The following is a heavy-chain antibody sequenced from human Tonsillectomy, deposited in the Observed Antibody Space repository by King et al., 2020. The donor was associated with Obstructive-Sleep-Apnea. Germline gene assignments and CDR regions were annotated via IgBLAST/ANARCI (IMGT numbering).Heavy chain of an antibody. Sequence: QLQESGPGLVKPSVTLSLTCTVSGYSISSGYYWGWIRQPPGKGLEWIGRLHHTGTAYNNPSLKSRVTISVDTSKNQISLRLTSVTAADTAVYYCARDRRDGFNYFFDYWGQGTLVTVSS. V-gene: IGHV4-38-2*02. J-gene: IGHJ4*02. D-gene: IGHD5-24*01. CDR2: LHHTGTA. CDR3: ARDRRDGFNYFFDY. CDR1: GYSISSGYY.